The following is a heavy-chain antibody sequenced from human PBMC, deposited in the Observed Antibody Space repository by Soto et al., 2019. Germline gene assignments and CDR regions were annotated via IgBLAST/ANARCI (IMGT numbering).Heavy chain of an antibody. CDR3: ARSPEATVTAFDY. CDR1: GGSISSGGYY. D-gene: IGHD4-17*01. CDR2: ITYSGST. V-gene: IGHV4-31*01. J-gene: IGHJ4*02. Sequence: QVQLQESGPGLVKPSQTLSLTCTVSGGSISSGGYYWSWIRQHPGKGLAWIGYITYSGSTYSNPPIQCLVTVSVGPSENLFSLKLSSVTAADTAVYYCARSPEATVTAFDYWGPGTLVTVSS.